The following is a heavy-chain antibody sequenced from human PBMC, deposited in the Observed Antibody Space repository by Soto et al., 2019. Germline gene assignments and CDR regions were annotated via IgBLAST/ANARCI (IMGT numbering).Heavy chain of an antibody. CDR3: ARMTSSLSPGR. J-gene: IGHJ4*02. D-gene: IGHD2-2*01. V-gene: IGHV3-48*01. CDR2: IRSSGSPT. Sequence: GGSLRLSCVGSGCAFSNYSMNWVRQAPGKGLEWVSYIRSSGSPTYYAGSVKGRFTISRDNAKKSLYLQMNSLRAEDTAVYYCARMTSSLSPGRWGQGTLVTVSS. CDR1: GCAFSNYS.